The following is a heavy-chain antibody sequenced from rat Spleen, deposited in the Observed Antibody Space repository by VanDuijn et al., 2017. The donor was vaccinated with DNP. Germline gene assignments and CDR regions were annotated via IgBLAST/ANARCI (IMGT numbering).Heavy chain of an antibody. CDR1: GFTFSNYD. CDR3: ARSLGDA. J-gene: IGHJ4*01. D-gene: IGHD5-1*01. V-gene: IGHV5-25*01. CDR2: ISPSGGST. Sequence: EVQLVESGGGLVQPGRSLKLSCAASGFTFSNYDMAWVRQAPTKGLEWVASISPSGGSTYYRDSVKGRFTVSRDNAKSSLYLQMDSLRSEDTATYYCARSLGDAWGQGTSVTVSS.